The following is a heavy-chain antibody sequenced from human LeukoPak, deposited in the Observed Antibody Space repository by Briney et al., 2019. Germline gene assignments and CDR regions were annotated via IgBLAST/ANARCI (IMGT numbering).Heavy chain of an antibody. J-gene: IGHJ6*02. CDR2: IKQDGSEE. V-gene: IGHV3-7*02. CDR3: ARSLLQYCSGGSCYSDYYYYYGMDA. D-gene: IGHD2-15*01. CDR1: GFTFSGSW. Sequence: GGSLRLSCAASGFTFSGSWMNWVRQPPGKGLEWVANIKQDGSEEHYVDSVKGRFTISRDNAKNSLYLQMNSLRAEDTAVYYCARSLLQYCSGGSCYSDYYYYYGMDAWGQGTTVTASS.